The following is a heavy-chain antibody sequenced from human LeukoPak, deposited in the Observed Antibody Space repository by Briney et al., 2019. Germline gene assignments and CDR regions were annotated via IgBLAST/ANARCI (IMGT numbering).Heavy chain of an antibody. CDR2: IYYSGST. Sequence: PSETLSLTCTVSGGSISSSSYYWGWIRQPPGKGLEWIGSIYYSGSTYYNPSLKSRVTISVDRSKNQFSLKLSSVTAADTAVYYCARDTGYDFWSGQGWFDPWGQGTLVTVSS. D-gene: IGHD3-3*01. CDR1: GGSISSSSYY. V-gene: IGHV4-39*07. J-gene: IGHJ5*02. CDR3: ARDTGYDFWSGQGWFDP.